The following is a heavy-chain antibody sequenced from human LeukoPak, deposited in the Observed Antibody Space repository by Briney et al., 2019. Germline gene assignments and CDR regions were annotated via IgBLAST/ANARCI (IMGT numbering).Heavy chain of an antibody. CDR1: GGTFSSYA. CDR3: ACLDDILTNRLVIIPLTNNWFDP. V-gene: IGHV1-69*01. J-gene: IGHJ5*02. Sequence: GASVNVSCTASGGTFSSYAISWVRQAPGQGLEWMGGIIPIFGTANYAQKFQGRVTITADESTSTAYMELSSLRSEDTAVYYCACLDDILTNRLVIIPLTNNWFDPWGQGTLVTVSS. CDR2: IIPIFGTA. D-gene: IGHD3/OR15-3a*01.